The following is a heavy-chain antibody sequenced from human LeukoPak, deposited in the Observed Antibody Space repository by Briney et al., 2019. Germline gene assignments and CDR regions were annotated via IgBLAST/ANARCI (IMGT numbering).Heavy chain of an antibody. J-gene: IGHJ4*02. CDR1: GGSISSGGYS. CDR3: ARGRPMLRGVIFDF. Sequence: PSQTLSLTCAVSGGSISSGGYSWSWIRQPPGKGLEWIGHIYHSESSYYNPSLKSRVTISVDRSNNQFSLKVSSVTAADTAVYYCARGRPMLRGVIFDFWGREPWSPSPQ. V-gene: IGHV4-30-2*01. D-gene: IGHD3-10*01. CDR2: IYHSESS.